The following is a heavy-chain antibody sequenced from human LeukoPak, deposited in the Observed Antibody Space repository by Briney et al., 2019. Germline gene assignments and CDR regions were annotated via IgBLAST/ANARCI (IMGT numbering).Heavy chain of an antibody. Sequence: GASVKVSCRASGYTFTSYDINWVRQATGQGLEWMGWMNPNSGNTGFAQKFQGRVTMTRNTSISTAYMELSSLRSEDTAVYYCARGGGGGYDDSGYYYYGMDVWGQGTTVTVSS. V-gene: IGHV1-8*01. J-gene: IGHJ6*02. CDR1: GYTFTSYD. CDR3: ARGGGGGYDDSGYYYYGMDV. CDR2: MNPNSGNT. D-gene: IGHD5-12*01.